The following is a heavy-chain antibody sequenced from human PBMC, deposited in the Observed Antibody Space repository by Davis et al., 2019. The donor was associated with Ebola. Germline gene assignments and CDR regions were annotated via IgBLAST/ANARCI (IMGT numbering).Heavy chain of an antibody. CDR2: ISGGGDST. V-gene: IGHV3-23*01. CDR3: ARWYSHYLDY. Sequence: GESLKISCAVSGFTFSNYAMSWVRQAPGKGLEWVSTISGGGDSTYYADSVRGRFTISRDNSRNTLYMQMNSLRAEETAVYYCARWYSHYLDYWGQGTLVTVSS. CDR1: GFTFSNYA. J-gene: IGHJ4*02. D-gene: IGHD1-1*01.